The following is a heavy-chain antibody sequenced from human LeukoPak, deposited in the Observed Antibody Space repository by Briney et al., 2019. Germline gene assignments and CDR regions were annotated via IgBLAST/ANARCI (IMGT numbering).Heavy chain of an antibody. J-gene: IGHJ4*02. CDR2: IYSTGST. V-gene: IGHV4-4*07. Sequence: PSGTLSLTCTVSGGSINFYYWSWIRQPAGKGLGWIGRIYSTGSTNYSPSLKSRVTMSVDKSKNQISLNLSSVTAADTAVYYCARGIADPYTFDSWGQGTLVTV. D-gene: IGHD6-13*01. CDR1: GGSINFYY. CDR3: ARGIADPYTFDS.